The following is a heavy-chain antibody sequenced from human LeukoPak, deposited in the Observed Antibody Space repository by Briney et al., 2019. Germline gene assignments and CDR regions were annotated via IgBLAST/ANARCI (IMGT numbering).Heavy chain of an antibody. CDR2: ISAYNGNT. Sequence: ASVKVSCKASGYTFTSYGISWVRQAPGQGLEWMGWISAYNGNTNYAQKLQGRVTMTTDTSTSAAYMELRSLRSDDTAVYYCARNYYSSGWLSQFDYWGQGTLVTVSS. D-gene: IGHD6-25*01. CDR1: GYTFTSYG. CDR3: ARNYYSSGWLSQFDY. V-gene: IGHV1-18*01. J-gene: IGHJ4*02.